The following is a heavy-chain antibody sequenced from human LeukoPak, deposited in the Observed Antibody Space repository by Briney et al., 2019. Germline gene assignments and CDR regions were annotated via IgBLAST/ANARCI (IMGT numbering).Heavy chain of an antibody. CDR2: IYPGDSDT. CDR1: GYSFTSNW. V-gene: IGHV5-51*01. CDR3: ARRVRDGRQGRHDYYYGMDV. J-gene: IGHJ6*02. Sequence: GESLKISCKGSGYSFTSNWIGWGRQMPGHRLKGMGIIYPGDSDTRYSPSFQGQVTVSADKSISTAYLQWSSLKASDTAMYYCARRVRDGRQGRHDYYYGMDVWGQGTTVTVSS. D-gene: IGHD5-24*01.